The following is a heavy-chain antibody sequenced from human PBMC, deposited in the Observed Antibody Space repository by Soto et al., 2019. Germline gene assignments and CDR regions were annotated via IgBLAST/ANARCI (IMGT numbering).Heavy chain of an antibody. D-gene: IGHD3-16*01. J-gene: IGHJ4*02. V-gene: IGHV3-23*01. Sequence: EVQLLESGGGLVQPGGSLRVSCAASGFTFSSYAMSWVRQAPGKGLEWVSAISGSGGTTYYADSVKGRFTISRDNSKNTLYLQMRGLRAADTAVYYCAKERKYSYGPGLDYWGQGTLVNVSS. CDR1: GFTFSSYA. CDR3: AKERKYSYGPGLDY. CDR2: ISGSGGTT.